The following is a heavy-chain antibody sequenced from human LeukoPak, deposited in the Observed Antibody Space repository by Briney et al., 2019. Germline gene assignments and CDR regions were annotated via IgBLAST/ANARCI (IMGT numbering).Heavy chain of an antibody. CDR1: GFTFSSYA. CDR2: ISGSGGST. J-gene: IGHJ6*03. V-gene: IGHV3-23*01. D-gene: IGHD4-23*01. Sequence: GGSLRLSCAASGFTFSSYAMSWVRQAPGKGLEWVSAISGSGGSTYYADSVKGRFTISRDNSKNTLYLQMNSLRAEDTAVYYCAKVNSGQRYYYYYMDVWGKGTTVTVSS. CDR3: AKVNSGQRYYYYYMDV.